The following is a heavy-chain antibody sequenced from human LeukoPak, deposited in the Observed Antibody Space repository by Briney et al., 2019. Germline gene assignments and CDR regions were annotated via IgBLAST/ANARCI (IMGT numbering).Heavy chain of an antibody. J-gene: IGHJ4*02. CDR2: IYYSGST. V-gene: IGHV4-39*07. Sequence: SETLSLTCTVSGGSISSSSYYWGWIRQPPGKGLEWIGSIYYSGSTYYNPSLKSRVTISVDTSKYQFSLKLSSVTAADTAVYYCARVTSRDGSGSYLARYYFDYWGQGTLVTVSS. CDR3: ARVTSRDGSGSYLARYYFDY. D-gene: IGHD3-10*01. CDR1: GGSISSSSYY.